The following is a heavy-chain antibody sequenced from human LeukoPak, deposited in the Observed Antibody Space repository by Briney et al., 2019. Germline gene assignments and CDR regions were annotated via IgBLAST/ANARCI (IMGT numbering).Heavy chain of an antibody. Sequence: GGSLRLSCAASGFTFSSYSMNWVRQASGKGLEWVSSISSSSSYIYYADSVKGRFTISRDNAKNSLYLQMNSLRAEDTAVYYCARGAYTSDAFDIWGQGTMVTVSS. J-gene: IGHJ3*02. V-gene: IGHV3-21*01. CDR3: ARGAYTSDAFDI. D-gene: IGHD2-2*01. CDR1: GFTFSSYS. CDR2: ISSSSSYI.